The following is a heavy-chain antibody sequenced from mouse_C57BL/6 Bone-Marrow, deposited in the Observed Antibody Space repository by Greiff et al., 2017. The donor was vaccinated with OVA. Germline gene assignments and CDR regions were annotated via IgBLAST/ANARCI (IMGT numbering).Heavy chain of an antibody. D-gene: IGHD1-1*01. J-gene: IGHJ2*01. CDR1: GYTFTDYN. Sequence: EVQLQQSGPELVKPGASVKIPCKASGYTFTDYNMDWVKQSHGKSLEWIGDINPNNGGTIYNQKFKGKATLTVDKSSSTAYMELRSLTSEDTAVNYCARRYYYGGLDYGGQGTTLTVSS. CDR2: INPNNGGT. CDR3: ARRYYYGGLDY. V-gene: IGHV1-18*01.